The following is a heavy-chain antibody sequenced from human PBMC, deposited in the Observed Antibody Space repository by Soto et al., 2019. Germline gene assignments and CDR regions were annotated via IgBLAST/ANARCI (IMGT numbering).Heavy chain of an antibody. CDR1: GGSFSTYY. CDR3: ASAPYGDYAFDY. V-gene: IGHV4-59*01. D-gene: IGHD4-17*01. CDR2: IYYSGST. Sequence: QVQLQESGPGLVKPSETLSLTCTVSGGSFSTYYWSWIRQPPGKGLEWIGYIYYSGSTNYNPSLMRRLTISVDTSKNQSSLKLSSVTAADTAVYSCASAPYGDYAFDYWGQGTLVTVSS. J-gene: IGHJ4*02.